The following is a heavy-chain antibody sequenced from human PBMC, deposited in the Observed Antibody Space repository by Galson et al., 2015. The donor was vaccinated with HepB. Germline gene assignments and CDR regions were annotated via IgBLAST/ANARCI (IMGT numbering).Heavy chain of an antibody. CDR1: GYTFTGYY. CDR2: INPNSGGT. J-gene: IGHJ6*02. CDR3: ARDPFVAARRTNYYYYYGMDV. Sequence: SVKVSCKASGYTFTGYYMHWVRQAPGQGLEWMGWINPNSGGTNYAQKFQGRVTMTRDTSISTAYMELSRLRSDDTAVYYCARDPFVAARRTNYYYYYGMDVWGQGTTVTVSS. D-gene: IGHD6-6*01. V-gene: IGHV1-2*02.